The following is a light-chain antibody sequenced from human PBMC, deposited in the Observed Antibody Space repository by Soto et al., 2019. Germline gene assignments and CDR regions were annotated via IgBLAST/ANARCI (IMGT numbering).Light chain of an antibody. CDR2: EVS. CDR3: CAYTSRGTRV. CDR1: SSDVGGYNY. V-gene: IGLV2-14*01. Sequence: QSALTQPASVSGSPGQSITISCTGTSSDVGGYNYVSWYQQYPGKAPQLMIYEVSNRPSGVSNRFSGSKSGNTASLTISGLQAEDEADYYCCAYTSRGTRVFGTGTKVTVL. J-gene: IGLJ1*01.